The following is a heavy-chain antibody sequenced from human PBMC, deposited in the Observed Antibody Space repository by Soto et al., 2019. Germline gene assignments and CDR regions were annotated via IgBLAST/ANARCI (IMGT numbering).Heavy chain of an antibody. CDR1: GGTFSSYA. D-gene: IGHD6-13*01. Sequence: QVQLVQSGAEVKKPGSSVKVSCKASGGTFSSYAISWVRQAPGQGLEWMGGHIPIFGTANYAQKFQGRVTLTADESTSTAYMELSSLRSEDTAVYYCARSSRSSWDPVGYYYYYGMDVWGQGTTVTVSS. V-gene: IGHV1-69*01. CDR3: ARSSRSSWDPVGYYYYYGMDV. J-gene: IGHJ6*02. CDR2: HIPIFGTA.